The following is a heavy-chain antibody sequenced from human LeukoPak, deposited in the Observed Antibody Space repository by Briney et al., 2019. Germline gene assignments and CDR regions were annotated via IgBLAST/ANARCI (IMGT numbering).Heavy chain of an antibody. V-gene: IGHV3-7*01. J-gene: IGHJ4*02. CDR1: GFTFSSYE. D-gene: IGHD1-26*01. Sequence: TGGSLRLSCAASGFTFSSYEMNWVRQAPGVGLEWVANINPDGSLIYYVDSVKGRFTISRDNAKNSLYLQMNSLRAEDTAVYYCARDLNWETYWGQGTLVTVSS. CDR2: INPDGSLI. CDR3: ARDLNWETY.